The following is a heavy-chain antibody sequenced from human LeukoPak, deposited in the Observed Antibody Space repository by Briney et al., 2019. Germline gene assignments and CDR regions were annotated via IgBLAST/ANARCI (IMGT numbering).Heavy chain of an antibody. Sequence: GGSLRLSCAASGFTVSSYWMSWVRQAPGKGLEWVANIKQDGGERYYVDSVKGRFTISRDNAKNSLYLQMNGLRAEDTAVYYCARDPTISGVVISGWFDPRGQGTLVTVSS. D-gene: IGHD3-3*01. CDR3: ARDPTISGVVISGWFDP. V-gene: IGHV3-7*01. CDR2: IKQDGGER. J-gene: IGHJ5*02. CDR1: GFTVSSYW.